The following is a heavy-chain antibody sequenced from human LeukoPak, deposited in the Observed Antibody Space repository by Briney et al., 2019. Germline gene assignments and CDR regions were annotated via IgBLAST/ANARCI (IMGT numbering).Heavy chain of an antibody. Sequence: SETLSLTCTVSGGSIRSSYYYWSWIRQPPGKGLEWIGEINHSGSTNYNPSLKSRVTISVDTSKNQFSLKLSSVTAADTAVYYCARGDAFGIWGQGTMVTVSS. CDR1: GGSIRSSYYY. V-gene: IGHV4-39*07. J-gene: IGHJ3*02. CDR3: ARGDAFGI. CDR2: INHSGST.